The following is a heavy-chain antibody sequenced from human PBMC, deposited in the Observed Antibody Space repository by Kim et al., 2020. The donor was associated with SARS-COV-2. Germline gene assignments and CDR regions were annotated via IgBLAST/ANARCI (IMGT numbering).Heavy chain of an antibody. V-gene: IGHV3-73*01. CDR3: TGSIAVAGTKGGY. CDR2: IRSKANSYAT. J-gene: IGHJ4*02. CDR1: GFTFSGSA. Sequence: GGSLRLSCAASGFTFSGSAMHWVRQASGKGLEWVGRIRSKANSYATAYAASVKGRFTISRDDSKNTAYLQMNSLKTEDTAVYYCTGSIAVAGTKGGYWGQGTLVTVSS. D-gene: IGHD6-19*01.